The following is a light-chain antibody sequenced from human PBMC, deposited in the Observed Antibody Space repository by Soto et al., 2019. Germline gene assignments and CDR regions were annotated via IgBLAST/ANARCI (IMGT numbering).Light chain of an antibody. V-gene: IGLV2-14*03. CDR1: SSDVGNYNY. J-gene: IGLJ2*01. Sequence: QSALTEPASMSGSPGQSITISCTGTSSDVGNYNYVSWYQHHPGKAPKLIISDVSNRPSGISGRFSGSKSDNTASLTISGLQAEDQADYYCSSYTNIDTVIFGGGTKLTVL. CDR2: DVS. CDR3: SSYTNIDTVI.